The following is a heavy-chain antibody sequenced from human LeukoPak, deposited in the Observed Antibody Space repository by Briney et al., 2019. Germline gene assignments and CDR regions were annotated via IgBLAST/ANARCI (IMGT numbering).Heavy chain of an antibody. CDR2: ISWNSGSI. D-gene: IGHD3-22*01. CDR1: GFTFDDYA. CDR3: AKESSSGYYSDFDY. V-gene: IGHV3-9*01. Sequence: GGSLRLSCAASGFTFDDYAMHWVRQAPGKGLEWVSGISWNSGSIGYVDSVKGRFTISRDNAKNSLYLQMNSLRAEDTALYYCAKESSSGYYSDFDYWGQGTLVTVSS. J-gene: IGHJ4*02.